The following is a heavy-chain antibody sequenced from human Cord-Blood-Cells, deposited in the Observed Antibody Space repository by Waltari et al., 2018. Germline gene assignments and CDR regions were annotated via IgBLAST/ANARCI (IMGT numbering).Heavy chain of an antibody. CDR2: ISSSGSTI. CDR3: ASDSGYDLDYAFDV. J-gene: IGHJ3*01. CDR1: GFTFSDYY. V-gene: IGHV3-11*01. D-gene: IGHD5-12*01. Sequence: QVQLVESGGGLVKPGGSLRCSCAASGFTFSDYYMSWIRQAPGKGREWVSYISSSGSTINYADSVKYRFTISRDNAKNSVDMQVYSLTAEDTAVDFGASDSGYDLDYAFDVWGQGTMVTVSS.